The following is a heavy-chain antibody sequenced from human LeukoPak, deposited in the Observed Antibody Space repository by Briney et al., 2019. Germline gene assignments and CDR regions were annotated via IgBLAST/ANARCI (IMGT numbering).Heavy chain of an antibody. CDR2: ISWYSGSI. CDR3: SKNDCSGGSCYNGKYYFDY. CDR1: RFTFDEYA. V-gene: IGHV3-9*01. J-gene: IGHJ4*02. Sequence: PGRSLRLSRAACRFTFDEYALHSVRQAPGKGVEGVSGISWYSGSIGYVGSLLGRFTISRDNAQHSLYLQINSLRAEATALYYCSKNDCSGGSCYNGKYYFDYWGQGTLVTVSS. D-gene: IGHD2-15*01.